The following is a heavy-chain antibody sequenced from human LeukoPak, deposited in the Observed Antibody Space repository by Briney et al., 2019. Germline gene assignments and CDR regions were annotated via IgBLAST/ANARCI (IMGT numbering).Heavy chain of an antibody. CDR1: GYTFTRQY. V-gene: IGHV1-2*02. CDR2: INPNSGGT. D-gene: IGHD2-2*01. Sequence: ASVKVSCKASGYTFTRQYMHWVRQAPGQGLEWMGWINPNSGGTNYAQKFQGRVTMTRDTSISTAHMELSRLRSDDTAVYYCARVVVPAARGSDYWGQGTLVTVSS. J-gene: IGHJ4*02. CDR3: ARVVVPAARGSDY.